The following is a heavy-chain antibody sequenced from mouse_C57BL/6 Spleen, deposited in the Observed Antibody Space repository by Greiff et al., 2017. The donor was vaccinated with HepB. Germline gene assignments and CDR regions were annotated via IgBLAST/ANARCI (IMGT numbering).Heavy chain of an antibody. CDR2: IDPSDSYT. CDR1: GYTFTSYW. CDR3: ARSSSYGSGGYFDY. D-gene: IGHD1-1*01. Sequence: QVQLQQPGAELVRPGTSVKLSCKASGYTFTSYWMHWVKQRPGQGLEWIGVIDPSDSYTNYNQKFKGKATLTVDTSSSTAYMQSSSLTSEDSAVYCCARSSSYGSGGYFDYWGQGTTLTVSS. V-gene: IGHV1-59*01. J-gene: IGHJ2*01.